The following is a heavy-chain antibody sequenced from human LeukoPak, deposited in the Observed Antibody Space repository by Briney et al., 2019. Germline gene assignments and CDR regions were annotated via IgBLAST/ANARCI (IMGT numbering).Heavy chain of an antibody. V-gene: IGHV4-31*03. Sequence: SQTLSLTCTVSGGSINSGAYYWTWIRQHPGKGLECIGHIYYSGSPYYNPSLKSRVSMSVDTSKNQFSLKLSSVIAADTAVYYCARPGWKGSLDYWGQGTLVTVSS. D-gene: IGHD1-1*01. CDR3: ARPGWKGSLDY. CDR2: IYYSGSP. J-gene: IGHJ4*02. CDR1: GGSINSGAYY.